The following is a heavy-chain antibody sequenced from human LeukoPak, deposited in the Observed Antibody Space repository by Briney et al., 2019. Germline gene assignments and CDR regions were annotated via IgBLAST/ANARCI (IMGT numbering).Heavy chain of an antibody. J-gene: IGHJ5*02. CDR1: GGSISSYY. CDR2: IYYSGST. D-gene: IGHD6-13*01. Sequence: SETLSLTCTVSGGSISSYYWSWIRQPPGKGLEWIGYIYYSGSTDYNPSLKSRVTISVDTSKNQFSLKLSSVTAADTAVYYCARDRRDPSKKQYSSSWYFDPWGQGTLVTVSS. CDR3: ARDRRDPSKKQYSSSWYFDP. V-gene: IGHV4-59*01.